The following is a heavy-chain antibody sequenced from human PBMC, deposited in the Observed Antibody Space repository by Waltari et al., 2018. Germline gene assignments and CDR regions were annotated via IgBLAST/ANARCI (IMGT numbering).Heavy chain of an antibody. CDR1: GFTFGDYA. Sequence: EVQLVESGGGLVQPGRSLRLSCTASGFTFGDYAMSWVGQAPGKGLEWVGFIRSKAYGGTTEYAASVKGRFTISRDDSKSIAYLQMNSLKTEDTAVYYCTRAVYYDSSGYQRWGQGTLVTVSS. J-gene: IGHJ4*02. D-gene: IGHD3-22*01. CDR2: IRSKAYGGTT. CDR3: TRAVYYDSSGYQR. V-gene: IGHV3-49*04.